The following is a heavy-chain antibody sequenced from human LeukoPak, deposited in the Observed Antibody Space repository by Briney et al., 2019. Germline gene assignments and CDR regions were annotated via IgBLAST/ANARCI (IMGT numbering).Heavy chain of an antibody. CDR1: GFTFDDYG. CDR3: ARRAGGSGSYTDYYYYYYMDL. J-gene: IGHJ6*03. D-gene: IGHD3-10*01. CDR2: INWNGGST. V-gene: IGHV3-20*01. Sequence: GGSLRLSCAASGFTFDDYGMSWVRQAPGKGLEWVSGINWNGGSTGYADSVTGRFTISRDNAKNSLYLQMSSLRAEDTALYHCARRAGGSGSYTDYYYYYYMDLWGKGTTVTVSS.